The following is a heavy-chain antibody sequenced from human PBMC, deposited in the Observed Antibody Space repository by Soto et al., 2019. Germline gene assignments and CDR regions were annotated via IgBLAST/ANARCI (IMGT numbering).Heavy chain of an antibody. CDR2: IIPIFGTA. V-gene: IGHV1-69*13. CDR1: GGTFSSYA. CDR3: ARWAIGGYSYGNAFDI. J-gene: IGHJ3*02. Sequence: ASVKVSCRASGGTFSSYAISWVRQAPGQGLEWMGGIIPIFGTANYAQKFQGRVTITADESTSTAYMELSSLRSADTAVYYCARWAIGGYSYGNAFDIWGQGTMVTVSS. D-gene: IGHD5-18*01.